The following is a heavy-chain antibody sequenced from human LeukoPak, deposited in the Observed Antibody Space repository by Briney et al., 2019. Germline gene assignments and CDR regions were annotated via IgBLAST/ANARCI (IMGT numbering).Heavy chain of an antibody. CDR2: ISSSGSTI. V-gene: IGHV3-48*03. Sequence: PGGSLRLSCAASGFTFSSYEMNWVRQAPGKGLEWVSYISSSGSTIYYADSVKGRFTISRDNAKNSLYLQMNSLRAEDTAVYYCAQSSGSYHNHFDYWGQGTLVTVSS. CDR3: AQSSGSYHNHFDY. D-gene: IGHD3-10*01. J-gene: IGHJ4*02. CDR1: GFTFSSYE.